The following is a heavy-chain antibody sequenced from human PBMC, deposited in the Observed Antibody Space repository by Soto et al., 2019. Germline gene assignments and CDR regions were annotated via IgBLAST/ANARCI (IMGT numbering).Heavy chain of an antibody. CDR3: AKTAAEGYSSSWYYYYYYMDV. J-gene: IGHJ6*03. Sequence: GGSLRLSCAASGFTFSSYAMSWVRQAPGKGLEWVSAISGSGGSTYYADSVKGRFTISRDNSKNTLYLQMNSLRAEDTAVYYCAKTAAEGYSSSWYYYYYYMDVWGKGTTVTVSS. D-gene: IGHD6-13*01. CDR1: GFTFSSYA. V-gene: IGHV3-23*01. CDR2: ISGSGGST.